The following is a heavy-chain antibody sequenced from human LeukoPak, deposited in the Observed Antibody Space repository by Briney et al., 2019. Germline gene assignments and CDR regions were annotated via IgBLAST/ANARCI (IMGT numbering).Heavy chain of an antibody. CDR3: ATHSPAGYATGYIRRLDY. CDR1: GYSLTDSY. D-gene: IGHD5-24*01. J-gene: IGHJ4*02. Sequence: GASVKVSCKASGYSLTDSYMHWVRQAPGQGLEWMGIINPGVGSTTYAQKFQDRVTMTRDTSTSTVYMELSSLRSEDTALYYCATHSPAGYATGYIRRLDYWGQGTLVTVSS. V-gene: IGHV1-46*01. CDR2: INPGVGST.